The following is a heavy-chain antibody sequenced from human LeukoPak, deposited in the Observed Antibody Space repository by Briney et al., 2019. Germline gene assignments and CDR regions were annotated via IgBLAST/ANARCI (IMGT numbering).Heavy chain of an antibody. CDR2: ISSGGSTI. D-gene: IGHD5-24*01. CDR1: GLSFSSWS. V-gene: IGHV3-48*01. Sequence: GGSLRLSCVASGLSFSSWSMNWVRQAPGKGLEWVSYISSGGSTIYYAESVKGRFTISRDNSKNTLYLQMNSLRAEDTAVYYCARRGRDGYNYAFDIWGQGTMDTVSS. J-gene: IGHJ3*02. CDR3: ARRGRDGYNYAFDI.